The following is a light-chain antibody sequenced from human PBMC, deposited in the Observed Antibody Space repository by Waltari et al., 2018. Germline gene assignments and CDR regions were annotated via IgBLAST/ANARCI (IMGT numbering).Light chain of an antibody. Sequence: EIVLTQSPLTLPVSPGEPATLSCRASQTVRPTYLAWYQQKPGQAPTLLIYGASSRATGIPDRFSGSGSGTDFSLTISSLEPEDFAVYYCKQYDIAPLTFGGGTKVEIK. J-gene: IGKJ4*02. CDR1: QTVRPTY. V-gene: IGKV3-20*01. CDR3: KQYDIAPLT. CDR2: GAS.